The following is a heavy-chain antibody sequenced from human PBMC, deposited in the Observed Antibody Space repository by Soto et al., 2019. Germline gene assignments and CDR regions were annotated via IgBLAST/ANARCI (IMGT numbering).Heavy chain of an antibody. D-gene: IGHD1-26*01. CDR2: ISSDGSNK. J-gene: IGHJ4*02. CDR3: AKGSYSGRYSDFDY. Sequence: QVQLVDSGGGVVQPGRSLRVSCAASGFTFSTYGMYWVRHAPGKRLEWVAAISSDGSNKYYADSVKGRFTISRDNSKNTLYLQMNSLRAEDTAVYYCAKGSYSGRYSDFDYWGQGTLVTVSS. CDR1: GFTFSTYG. V-gene: IGHV3-30*18.